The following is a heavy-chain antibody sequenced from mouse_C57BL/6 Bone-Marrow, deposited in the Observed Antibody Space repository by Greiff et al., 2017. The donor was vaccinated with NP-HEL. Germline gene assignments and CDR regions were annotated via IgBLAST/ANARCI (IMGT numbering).Heavy chain of an antibody. D-gene: IGHD2-3*01. CDR2: ISYDGSN. V-gene: IGHV3-6*01. J-gene: IGHJ2*01. CDR3: ARDGGYYCYFDY. CDR1: GYSITSGYY. Sequence: EVQLQQSGPGLVKPSQSLSLTCSVTGYSITSGYYWNWIRQFPGNKLEWMGYISYDGSNNYNPSLKNRISITRDTSKNQFFLKLNSVTTEDTATYYCARDGGYYCYFDYWGQGTTLTVSS.